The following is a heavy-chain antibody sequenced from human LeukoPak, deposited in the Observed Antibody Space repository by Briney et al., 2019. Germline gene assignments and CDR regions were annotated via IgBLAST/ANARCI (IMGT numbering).Heavy chain of an antibody. J-gene: IGHJ5*02. V-gene: IGHV5-51*01. D-gene: IGHD6-13*01. CDR2: IYPGDSDT. Sequence: GESLKISCKGSGYSFTSYWIGWVRQMPGKGLEWMRIIYPGDSDTRYSPSFQGQVTISADKSISTAYLQWSSLKASDTAMYYCARRSGIAAAGENWFDPWGQGTLVTVSS. CDR3: ARRSGIAAAGENWFDP. CDR1: GYSFTSYW.